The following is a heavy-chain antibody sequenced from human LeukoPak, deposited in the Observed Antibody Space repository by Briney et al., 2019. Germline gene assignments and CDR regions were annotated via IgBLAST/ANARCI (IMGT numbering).Heavy chain of an antibody. D-gene: IGHD3-3*01. V-gene: IGHV1-18*01. J-gene: IGHJ6*02. CDR1: GYTFTSYG. Sequence: GASVKVSCKASGYTFTSYGISWVRQAPGQGLEWMGWISAYNGNTNYVQKLQGRVTMTTDTSTSTAYMELRSLRSDDTAVYYCARDQSRDFWSGYYKYGMDVWGQGTTVTVSS. CDR2: ISAYNGNT. CDR3: ARDQSRDFWSGYYKYGMDV.